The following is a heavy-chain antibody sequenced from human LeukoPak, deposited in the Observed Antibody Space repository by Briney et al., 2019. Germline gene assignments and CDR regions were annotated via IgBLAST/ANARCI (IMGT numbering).Heavy chain of an antibody. CDR2: IYTSGST. D-gene: IGHD4-17*01. CDR3: ARDYGENYYYYYMDV. V-gene: IGHV4-59*10. CDR1: GGSFSGYY. J-gene: IGHJ6*03. Sequence: SETLSLTCAVYGGSFSGYYWSWIRQPPGKGLEWIGRIYTSGSTNYNPSLKSRVTMSVDTSKNQFSLKLSSVTAADTAVYYCARDYGENYYYYYMDVWGKGTTVTVSS.